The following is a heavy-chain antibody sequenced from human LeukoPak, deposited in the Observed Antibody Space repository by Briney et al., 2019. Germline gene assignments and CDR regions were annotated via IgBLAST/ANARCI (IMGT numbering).Heavy chain of an antibody. D-gene: IGHD3-22*01. CDR3: AREIYYDSSGYTPGSV. V-gene: IGHV3-48*01. CDR2: ISSSSSTI. J-gene: IGHJ4*02. CDR1: GFTFSSYS. Sequence: GGSLRLSCAASGFTFSSYSMNWVRQAPGKGLEWVSYISSSSSTIYYADSVKGRFTISRDNAKNSLYLQMNSLRAEDTAVYYCAREIYYDSSGYTPGSVWGQGTLVTVSS.